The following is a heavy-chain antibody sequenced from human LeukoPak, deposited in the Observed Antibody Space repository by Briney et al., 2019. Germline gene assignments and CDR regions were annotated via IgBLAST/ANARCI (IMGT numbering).Heavy chain of an antibody. J-gene: IGHJ4*02. D-gene: IGHD3-9*01. V-gene: IGHV3-23*01. CDR3: AKDYSDILSPFDY. CDR1: GFTFDDYA. CDR2: ISGGGGIT. Sequence: GGSLRLSCAASGFTFDDYAMHWVRQAPGKGLEWVSSISGGGGITNYADSVKGRFTISRDNSKNTLYLQMNSLRAEDTAVYYCAKDYSDILSPFDYWGQGALVTVSS.